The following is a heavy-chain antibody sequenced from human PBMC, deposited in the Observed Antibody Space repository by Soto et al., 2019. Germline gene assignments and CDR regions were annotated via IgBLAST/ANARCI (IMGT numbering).Heavy chain of an antibody. CDR1: GGSFSGYY. V-gene: IGHV4-34*01. CDR2: TNHSEST. Sequence: QVQLQQWGAGLLKPSETLSLTCAVYGGSFSGYYWSWIRQPPGKGLEWIGETNHSESTNYNPSLKSQVAITVATAKTHFSLKLSSVTAADTAVYYCARDRGSGSYFSHYYYMDVWGKGTTVTVSS. CDR3: ARDRGSGSYFSHYYYMDV. J-gene: IGHJ6*03. D-gene: IGHD3-10*01.